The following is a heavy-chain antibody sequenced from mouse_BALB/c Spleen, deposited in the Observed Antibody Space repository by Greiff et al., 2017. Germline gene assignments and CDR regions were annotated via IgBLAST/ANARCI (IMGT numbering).Heavy chain of an antibody. V-gene: IGHV5-17*02. Sequence: EVKLQESGGGLVQPGGSRKLSCAASGFTFSSFGMHWVRQAPEKGLEWVAYISSGSSTIYYADTVKGRFTISRDNPKNTLFLQMTSLRSEDTAMYYCARSGYPTSPFAYWGQGTLVTVSA. CDR1: GFTFSSFG. CDR3: ARSGYPTSPFAY. CDR2: ISSGSSTI. J-gene: IGHJ3*01. D-gene: IGHD3-2*02.